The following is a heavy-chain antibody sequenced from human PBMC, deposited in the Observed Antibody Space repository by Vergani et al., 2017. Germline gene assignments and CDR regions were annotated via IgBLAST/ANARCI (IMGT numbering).Heavy chain of an antibody. CDR3: ARDCTSGGCPDNYGMDV. V-gene: IGHV3-21*06. D-gene: IGHD2-8*01. CDR2: IGSSGPYI. CDR1: GFTFSDFS. J-gene: IGHJ6*01. Sequence: VQLVESGGGLVKPGGSLRLSCAASGFTFSDFSLSWVRQAPGKGLEWVAFIGSSGPYINYADSVKGRFIISRDNTNNSLFLRLRRLRAEDAAVYYCARDCTSGGCPDNYGMDVLGQGATVTVSS.